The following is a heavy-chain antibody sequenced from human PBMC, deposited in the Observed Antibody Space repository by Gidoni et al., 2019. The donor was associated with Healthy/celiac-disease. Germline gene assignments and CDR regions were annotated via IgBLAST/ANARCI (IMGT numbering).Heavy chain of an antibody. CDR1: GGSISSYY. V-gene: IGHV4-59*08. CDR3: ARGDIGYGMDV. D-gene: IGHD2-15*01. J-gene: IGHJ6*02. CDR2: IYYSGST. Sequence: QVQLQESGPGLVKPSETLSLTCTVSGGSISSYYWSWIRQPPGKGLEWIGYIYYSGSTNYNPSLKSRVTISVYTSKNQFSLKLSSVTAADTAVYYCARGDIGYGMDVWGQGTTVTVSS.